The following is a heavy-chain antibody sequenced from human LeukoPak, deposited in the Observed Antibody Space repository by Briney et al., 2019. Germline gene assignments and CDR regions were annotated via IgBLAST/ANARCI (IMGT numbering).Heavy chain of an antibody. CDR3: ARAIYGDYASTDYYYLYGLDV. CDR1: GFTFSTHA. Sequence: PGGSLRLSCVASGFTFSTHAMHWVRQAPGKGLEYVSGITINGGSTYYLNSVKGRFTVSRDNSKNTLFLQMRAEDMAVYYCARAIYGDYASTDYYYLYGLDVWGQGTTVTVSS. J-gene: IGHJ6*02. V-gene: IGHV3-64*01. D-gene: IGHD4-17*01. CDR2: ITINGGST.